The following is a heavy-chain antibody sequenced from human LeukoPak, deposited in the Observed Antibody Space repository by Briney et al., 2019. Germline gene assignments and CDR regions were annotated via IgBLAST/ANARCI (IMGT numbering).Heavy chain of an antibody. CDR2: IERKVDGEKT. J-gene: IGHJ4*02. Sequence: GGSLRLSCVASGFAFSITWMSWVRQAPGKGLEWVGRIERKVDGEKTAYAAPVKGTSTISRDDSRSTVHLQLTSLKIEDTGFYYCTADTFEIISYSHDYWGQGTLVTVSS. D-gene: IGHD2/OR15-2a*01. V-gene: IGHV3-15*04. CDR3: TADTFEIISYSHDY. CDR1: GFAFSITW.